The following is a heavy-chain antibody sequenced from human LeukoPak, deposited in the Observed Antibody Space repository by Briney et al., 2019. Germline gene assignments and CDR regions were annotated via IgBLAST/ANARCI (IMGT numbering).Heavy chain of an antibody. CDR1: GYTFTIYY. CDR2: INPIGVTT. Sequence: ASVSVSCMASGYTFTIYYMHWVRQAPGHGLECGGIINPIGVTTSYAQKFQGRVTMTRNTSTSTVYMELSSLTSEDTAVYYCARDPYDSSGYYYLDSWGQGTLVTVSS. CDR3: ARDPYDSSGYYYLDS. J-gene: IGHJ4*02. D-gene: IGHD3-22*01. V-gene: IGHV1-46*01.